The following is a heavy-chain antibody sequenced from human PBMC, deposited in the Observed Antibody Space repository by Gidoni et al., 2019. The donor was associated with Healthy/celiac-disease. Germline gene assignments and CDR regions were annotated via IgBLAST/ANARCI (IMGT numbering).Heavy chain of an antibody. CDR3: ARPGLIQLWGYYGMDV. CDR2: IYYSGST. CDR1: GGSISSSSYY. J-gene: IGHJ6*02. D-gene: IGHD5-18*01. V-gene: IGHV4-39*01. Sequence: QLQLQESGPGLVKPSETLSLTCTVSGGSISSSSYYWGWIRQPPGKGLEWIGSIYYSGSTYYNPSLKSRVTISVDTSKNQFSLKLSSVTAADTAVYYCARPGLIQLWGYYGMDVWGQGTTVTVSS.